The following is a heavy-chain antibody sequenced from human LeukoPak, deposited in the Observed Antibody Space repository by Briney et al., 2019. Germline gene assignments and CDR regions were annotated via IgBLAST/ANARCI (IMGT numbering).Heavy chain of an antibody. Sequence: IXWVXXXXGQGIXWXGRIIPMLGIAKYAHKLQGRVTMTTDRYTSTAYMEERSLRSGDRAVYYCARDLPPYSSSWRHFDYWGQGTLVTVSS. CDR3: ARDLPPYSSSWRHFDY. CDR2: IIPMLGIA. J-gene: IGHJ4*02. V-gene: IGHV1-69*04. D-gene: IGHD6-13*01.